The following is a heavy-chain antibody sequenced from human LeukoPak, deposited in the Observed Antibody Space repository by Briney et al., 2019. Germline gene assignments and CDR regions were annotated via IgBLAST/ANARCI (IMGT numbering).Heavy chain of an antibody. Sequence: PGGSLRLSCAASGFTFSNAWMSWVRQAPGKGLEWVGRIKSKTDGGTTDYAAPVKGRFTISRDDSKNTLYLQMNSLKTEDTAVYYCTTVHDILTGYYSGIYYIDVWGKGTTVTVSS. J-gene: IGHJ6*03. CDR2: IKSKTDGGTT. V-gene: IGHV3-15*01. D-gene: IGHD3-9*01. CDR1: GFTFSNAW. CDR3: TTVHDILTGYYSGIYYIDV.